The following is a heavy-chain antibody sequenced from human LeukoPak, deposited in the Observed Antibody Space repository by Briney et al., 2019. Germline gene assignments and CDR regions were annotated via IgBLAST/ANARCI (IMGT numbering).Heavy chain of an antibody. CDR1: SYSISSGYY. J-gene: IGHJ4*02. V-gene: IGHV4-38-2*01. CDR2: IYHNGRT. CDR3: ALDPADRGAYYFGY. Sequence: SETLSLTCDVSSYSISSGYYWGWIRQPPGKGLEWIGSIYHNGRTYYNPSLKSRVTMSVDTSKNHFSLKLNSVTAADTALYYCALDPADRGAYYFGYWGQGTLVTVSS. D-gene: IGHD1-26*01.